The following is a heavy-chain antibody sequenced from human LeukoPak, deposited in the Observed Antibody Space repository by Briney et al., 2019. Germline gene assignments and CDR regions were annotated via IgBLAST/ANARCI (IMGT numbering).Heavy chain of an antibody. CDR3: ARDFPSITMVRGVIYFDY. J-gene: IGHJ4*02. CDR1: GFTFSSYW. Sequence: GGSLRLSCAASGFTFSSYWMHWVRQAPGKGLVWVSYISSSGSTIYYADSVKGRFTISRDNAKNSLYLQMNSLRAEDTAVYYCARDFPSITMVRGVIYFDYWGQGTLVTVSS. D-gene: IGHD3-10*01. CDR2: ISSSGSTI. V-gene: IGHV3-48*04.